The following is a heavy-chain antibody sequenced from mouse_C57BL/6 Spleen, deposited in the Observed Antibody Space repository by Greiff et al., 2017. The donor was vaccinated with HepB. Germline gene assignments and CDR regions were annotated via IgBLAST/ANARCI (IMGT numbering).Heavy chain of an antibody. J-gene: IGHJ4*01. V-gene: IGHV1-55*01. CDR2: IYPGSGST. D-gene: IGHD3-2*02. CDR1: GYTFTSYW. CDR3: ARLGTAHASYYAMDY. Sequence: QVQLQQPGAELVKPGASVKMSCKASGYTFTSYWITWVKQRPGQGLEWIGDIYPGSGSTNYNEKFKSKATLTVDTSSSTAYMQLSSLTSEDSAVYYCARLGTAHASYYAMDYWGQGTSVTVSS.